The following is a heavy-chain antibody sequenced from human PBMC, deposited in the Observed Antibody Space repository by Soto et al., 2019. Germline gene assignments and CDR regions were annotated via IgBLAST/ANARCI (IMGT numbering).Heavy chain of an antibody. Sequence: ASVKVSCKASGYTFTIYYMHCVLQSPLQWLEWMGIINPSGGSTSYAQKFQGRVTMTRDTSTSTVYMELSSLRSEDTAVYYCARAGTVSPDYYYYYGMDVWGQGTTVTVSS. CDR2: INPSGGST. J-gene: IGHJ6*02. V-gene: IGHV1-46*01. CDR1: GYTFTIYY. D-gene: IGHD4-4*01. CDR3: ARAGTVSPDYYYYYGMDV.